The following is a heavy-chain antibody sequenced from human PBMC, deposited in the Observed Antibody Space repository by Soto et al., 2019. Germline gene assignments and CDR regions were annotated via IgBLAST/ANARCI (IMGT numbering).Heavy chain of an antibody. D-gene: IGHD3-22*01. Sequence: EVQLVESGGGLVQPGGPLGLPVRPPGFTFRSTWRPWVRQAPGRGLVWVSRINTDGSSTSYADSVKGRFTISRDNAENTLYLQMNSLTAEDTAVYYCARGETRHSSLSVYWGQGTLVTVAS. V-gene: IGHV3-74*01. CDR3: ARGETRHSSLSVY. CDR1: GFTFRSTW. J-gene: IGHJ4*02. CDR2: INTDGSST.